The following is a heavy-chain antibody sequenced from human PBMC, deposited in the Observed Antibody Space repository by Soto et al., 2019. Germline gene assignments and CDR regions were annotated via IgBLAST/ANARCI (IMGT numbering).Heavy chain of an antibody. CDR1: GYTFTSYA. V-gene: IGHV1-3*01. J-gene: IGHJ4*02. Sequence: ASVKVSCKDSGYTFTSYAMHWVRQAPGQRLEWMGWINAGNGNTKYSQKFQGRVTITRDTSASTAYMELSSLRSEDTAVYYCAREEPLYYFDYWGQGTLVTVSS. D-gene: IGHD1-1*01. CDR2: INAGNGNT. CDR3: AREEPLYYFDY.